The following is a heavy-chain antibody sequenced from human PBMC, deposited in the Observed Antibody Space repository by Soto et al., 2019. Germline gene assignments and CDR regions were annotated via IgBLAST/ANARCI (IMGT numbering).Heavy chain of an antibody. CDR3: ASTGYDFWSGYTDY. Sequence: ASVKVSCKASGYTFTSYGISWVRQAPGQGLEWMGWISAYNGNTNYAQKLQGRVTMTTDTSTSTAYMELRSLRSDDTAVYYCASTGYDFWSGYTDYWGQGTLVTVSS. V-gene: IGHV1-18*04. CDR2: ISAYNGNT. CDR1: GYTFTSYG. J-gene: IGHJ4*02. D-gene: IGHD3-3*01.